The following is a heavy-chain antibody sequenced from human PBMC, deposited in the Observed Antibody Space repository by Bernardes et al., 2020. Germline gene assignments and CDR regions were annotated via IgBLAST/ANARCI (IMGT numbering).Heavy chain of an antibody. D-gene: IGHD3-3*01. CDR3: ARNEFWSGYQYYYYGMDV. CDR2: INTNTGNP. V-gene: IGHV7-4-1*02. J-gene: IGHJ6*02. Sequence: ASVKVSCKASGYTFTSYAMNWVRQAPGQGLEWMGWINTNTGNPTYAQGFTGRFVFSLDTSVSTAYLQISSLKAEDTAVYYCARNEFWSGYQYYYYGMDVWGQGTTVTVSS. CDR1: GYTFTSYA.